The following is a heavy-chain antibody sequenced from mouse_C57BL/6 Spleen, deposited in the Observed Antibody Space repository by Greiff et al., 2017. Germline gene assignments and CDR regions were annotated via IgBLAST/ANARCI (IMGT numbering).Heavy chain of an antibody. Sequence: EVQVVESGGGLVKPGGSLKLSCAASGFTFSSYAMSWVRQTPEKRLEWVATISDGGSYTYYPDNVKGRFTISRDNAKNNLSLQVSHLKYEDTAMYYCARSCSWFAYWGQGTLVTVSA. V-gene: IGHV5-4*01. CDR3: ARSCSWFAY. CDR2: ISDGGSYT. CDR1: GFTFSSYA. J-gene: IGHJ3*01.